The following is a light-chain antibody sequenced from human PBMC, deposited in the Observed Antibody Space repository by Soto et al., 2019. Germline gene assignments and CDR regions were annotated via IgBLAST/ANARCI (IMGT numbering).Light chain of an antibody. CDR2: DAS. J-gene: IGKJ1*01. V-gene: IGKV3-20*01. CDR3: QQYGYSRT. Sequence: IVLTQSPGTLSLSPGERATLSCRASQSVSSSYLAWYQQKPGQAPRLLMYDASTRATGIPARVSGSGSGTDFTLTISTLEPEDFAIYYCQQYGYSRTFGQGTKVDNK. CDR1: QSVSSSY.